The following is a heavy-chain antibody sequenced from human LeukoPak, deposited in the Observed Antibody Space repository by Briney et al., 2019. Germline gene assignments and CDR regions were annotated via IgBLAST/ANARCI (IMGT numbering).Heavy chain of an antibody. CDR3: ARGRILRGYYYSGDAFDI. CDR1: GGTFSSYA. D-gene: IGHD3-22*01. CDR2: IIPIFGTA. J-gene: IGHJ3*02. Sequence: SVTVSCKASGGTFSSYAISWVRQAPRQGLEWMGGIIPIFGTANYAQKFQGRVTITADESTSTAYMELSSLRSEDTAVYYCARGRILRGYYYSGDAFDIWGQGTMVTVSS. V-gene: IGHV1-69*01.